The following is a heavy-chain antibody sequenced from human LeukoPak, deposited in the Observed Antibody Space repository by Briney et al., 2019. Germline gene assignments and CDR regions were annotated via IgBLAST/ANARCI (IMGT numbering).Heavy chain of an antibody. CDR1: GGTFSSYA. CDR2: IIPILGIA. J-gene: IGHJ4*02. D-gene: IGHD4-23*01. CDR3: ATEYGGNFN. V-gene: IGHV1-69*04. Sequence: SVKVSCKASGGTFSSYAISWVRQAPGQGLEWMGRIIPILGIANYAQKFQGRVTITADKSTSTAYMELSSLRSGDTAVYYCATEYGGNFNWGQGTLVTVSS.